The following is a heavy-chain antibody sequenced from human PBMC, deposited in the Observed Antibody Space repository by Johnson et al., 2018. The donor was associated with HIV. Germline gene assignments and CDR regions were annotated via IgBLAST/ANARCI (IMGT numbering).Heavy chain of an antibody. J-gene: IGHJ3*02. D-gene: IGHD6-6*01. V-gene: IGHV3-30-3*01. CDR2: ISYDGSNK. CDR1: GFTFSSYA. Sequence: QVQLVESGGGVVQPGRSLRLSCAASGFTFSSYAMHWVRQAPGKGLEWVAVISYDGSNKYYADSVKGRFTISRDNPKNTLCLQMNSLRAEDTAVYYCAKGQYSSSRRADAFDIWGQGTMVTVSS. CDR3: AKGQYSSSRRADAFDI.